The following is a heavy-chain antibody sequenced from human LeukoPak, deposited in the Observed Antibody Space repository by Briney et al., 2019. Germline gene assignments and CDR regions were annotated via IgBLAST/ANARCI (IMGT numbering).Heavy chain of an antibody. CDR2: IIPILRST. CDR3: ARGVDGYPNAFDI. D-gene: IGHD5-18*01. CDR1: GGTFSRYA. J-gene: IGHJ3*02. Sequence: GASVKVSCKASGGTFSRYAITWLRQAPGQGLEWMGGIIPILRSTKYAQKFQGRVTITADESTSTAYMELSSLRSEDTAVYYCARGVDGYPNAFDIWGQGTMVTVSS. V-gene: IGHV1-69*01.